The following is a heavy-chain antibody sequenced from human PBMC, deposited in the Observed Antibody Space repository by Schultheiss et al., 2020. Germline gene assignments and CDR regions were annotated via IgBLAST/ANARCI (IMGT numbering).Heavy chain of an antibody. Sequence: GGSLRLSCAASGFTFSSYSMNWVRQAPGKGLEWVSSISSSSSYIYYADSVKGRFTISRDNAKNSLYLQMNSLKAEDTAVYYCARALGWSYYYGMDVWGQGTTVTGSS. CDR2: ISSSSSYI. J-gene: IGHJ6*02. D-gene: IGHD3-3*01. CDR3: ARALGWSYYYGMDV. V-gene: IGHV3-21*01. CDR1: GFTFSSYS.